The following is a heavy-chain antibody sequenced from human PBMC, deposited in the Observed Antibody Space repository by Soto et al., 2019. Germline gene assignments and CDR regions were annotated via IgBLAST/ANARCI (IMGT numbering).Heavy chain of an antibody. CDR2: IKSKGGGETT. Sequence: EGQLVESGGRLVEPGGSLRLSCAASRFNFNVAWMNWVRQAPGKGLEWLGRIKSKGGGETTEYVAFVKGRFTISRDDSNITLYLQMNSLKSEDTAVYYCTKVLALPPNDAFDIWGQGTMVTVSS. D-gene: IGHD3-3*02. V-gene: IGHV3-15*01. CDR3: TKVLALPPNDAFDI. CDR1: RFNFNVAW. J-gene: IGHJ3*02.